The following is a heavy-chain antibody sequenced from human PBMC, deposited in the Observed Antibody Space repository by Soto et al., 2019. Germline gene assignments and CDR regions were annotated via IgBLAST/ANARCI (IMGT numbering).Heavy chain of an antibody. Sequence: SGPTLVNPTQTLTLTCTFSGFSFSTSGVGVGWNRKPPGKALEWLALIYWDDDKRYNPSLRNRLTITKDTSKNKVVLTMTNKKPVDISIYYCVFQHCISSSCPRPKYYFGMDVWGQGTTVTVSS. CDR2: IYWDDDK. CDR1: GFSFSTSGVG. J-gene: IGHJ6*02. CDR3: VFQHCISSSCPRPKYYFGMDV. V-gene: IGHV2-5*02. D-gene: IGHD2-15*01.